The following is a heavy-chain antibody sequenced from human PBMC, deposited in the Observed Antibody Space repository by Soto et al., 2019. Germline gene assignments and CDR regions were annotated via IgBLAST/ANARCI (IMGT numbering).Heavy chain of an antibody. J-gene: IGHJ6*02. Sequence: EVQLVESGGGLVKPGGSLRLSCAASGFTFSNAWMSWVRQAPGKGLEWVGRIKSKTDGGTTDYAAPVKGRFTISRDDSKNTLYLQMNSLKTEDADVYYCTTDPPGDGMDVWGQGTTVTVSS. CDR2: IKSKTDGGTT. CDR3: TTDPPGDGMDV. V-gene: IGHV3-15*01. CDR1: GFTFSNAW.